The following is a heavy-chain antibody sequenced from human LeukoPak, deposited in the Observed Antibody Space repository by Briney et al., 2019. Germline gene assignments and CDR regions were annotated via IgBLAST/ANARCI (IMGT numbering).Heavy chain of an antibody. CDR3: ARIIVVVPAANYFDY. V-gene: IGHV4-31*03. CDR2: IYYSGCT. D-gene: IGHD2-2*01. Sequence: PSETLSLTCTVSGGSISSGGYYWSWIRQHPGRGLEWIGYIYYSGCTYYNPSLKSRVTISVDTSKNQFSLKLSSVTAADTAVYYCARIIVVVPAANYFDYWGQGTLVTVSS. J-gene: IGHJ4*02. CDR1: GGSISSGGYY.